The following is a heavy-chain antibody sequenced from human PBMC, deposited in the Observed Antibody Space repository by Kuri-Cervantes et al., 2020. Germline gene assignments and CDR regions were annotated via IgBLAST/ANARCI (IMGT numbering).Heavy chain of an antibody. V-gene: IGHV3-11*04. D-gene: IGHD5-12*01. Sequence: GGSLRLSCAASGFTLSDYYMSWIRQAPGKGLEWVSYIGSSSNAVYYADSVKGRFTISRDDARNSLYLQMNSLRAEDTTVYYCARGSGYFRLWGQGTLVTVSS. J-gene: IGHJ4*02. CDR1: GFTLSDYY. CDR2: IGSSSNAV. CDR3: ARGSGYFRL.